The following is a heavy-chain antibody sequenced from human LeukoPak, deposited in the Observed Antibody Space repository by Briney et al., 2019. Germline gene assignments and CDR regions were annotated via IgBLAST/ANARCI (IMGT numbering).Heavy chain of an antibody. CDR2: INPNSGGT. D-gene: IGHD1-26*01. V-gene: IGHV1-2*02. CDR1: GYTFTGYY. J-gene: IGHJ4*02. Sequence: ASVKVSCKASGYTFTGYYMHWVRQAPGQGLEWMGWINPNSGGTNYAQKFQGRVTMTRDTSISTAYMELSRLRSDDTAVYYRARESATPGGFDYWGQGTLVTVSS. CDR3: ARESATPGGFDY.